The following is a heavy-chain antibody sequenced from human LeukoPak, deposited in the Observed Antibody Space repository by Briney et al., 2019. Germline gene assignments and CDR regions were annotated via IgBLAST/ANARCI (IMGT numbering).Heavy chain of an antibody. V-gene: IGHV4-59*08. D-gene: IGHD2-8*01. CDR2: ISYSGST. J-gene: IGHJ4*02. CDR1: GASISSYY. CDR3: ARHPELYFLDY. Sequence: SETLSLACTASGASISSYYWSWIRQPPGKGLEWIGYISYSGSTNYNPSLKSRVTISADTPKNQVSLTLSSVTAADTAVYYCARHPELYFLDYWGQGTLVTVSS.